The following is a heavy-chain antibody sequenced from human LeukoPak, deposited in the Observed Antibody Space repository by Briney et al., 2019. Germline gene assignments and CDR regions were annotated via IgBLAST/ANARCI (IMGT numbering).Heavy chain of an antibody. CDR2: INPSGGST. V-gene: IGHV1-46*01. J-gene: IGHJ6*03. CDR3: ASVTDSGNYNYYYYYMDV. CDR1: GYTFTSYY. D-gene: IGHD5-24*01. Sequence: ASVKVSCKASGYTFTSYYMHWVRQAPGQGLEWMGIINPSGGSTSYAQKFQGRVTMTRDMSTSTVYMELSSLRSEDTAVYYCASVTDSGNYNYYYYYMDVWGKGTTVTVSS.